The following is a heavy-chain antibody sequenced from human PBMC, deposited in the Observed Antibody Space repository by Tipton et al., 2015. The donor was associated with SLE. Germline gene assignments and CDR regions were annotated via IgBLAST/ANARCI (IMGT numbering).Heavy chain of an antibody. V-gene: IGHV3-15*01. Sequence: LTCTVSGGSISSYYWSWVRQAPGKGLEWVGRIKSKTDDGTTDYAAPVKGRFTISRDDSKNTLYLHKNSLKTEDTAVYYCTTTPAGSGSYRYWCQGTLVTVSS. J-gene: IGHJ4*02. CDR3: TTTPAGSGSYRY. CDR1: GGSISSYY. CDR2: IKSKTDDGTT. D-gene: IGHD3-10*01.